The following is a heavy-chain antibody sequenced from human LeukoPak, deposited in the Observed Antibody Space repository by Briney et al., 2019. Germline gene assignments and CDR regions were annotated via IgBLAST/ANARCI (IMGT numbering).Heavy chain of an antibody. D-gene: IGHD5-18*01. V-gene: IGHV4-39*07. Sequence: TSETLSLTCTVSGGSISSSSYYWGWIRQPPGKGLEWIGSIYYSGSTYYNPSLKSRVTISVDTPKNQFSLKLSSVTAADTAVYYCARDTGTAMVIGLLTYYFDYWGQGTLVTVSS. CDR3: ARDTGTAMVIGLLTYYFDY. CDR2: IYYSGST. CDR1: GGSISSSSYY. J-gene: IGHJ4*02.